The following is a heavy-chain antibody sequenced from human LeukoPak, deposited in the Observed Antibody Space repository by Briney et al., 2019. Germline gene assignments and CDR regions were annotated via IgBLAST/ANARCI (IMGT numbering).Heavy chain of an antibody. CDR2: INWNGGST. CDR1: GFTFDDYG. CDR3: GRDLSGWYGPDY. Sequence: TGGSLRLSCAASGFTFDDYGMSWVRQAPGKGLEWVSGINWNGGSTGYADSVKGRFTISRDNAKNSLYLQMDSLRAEDTALYYCGRDLSGWYGPDYWGQGTLVTVSS. D-gene: IGHD6-19*01. V-gene: IGHV3-20*04. J-gene: IGHJ4*02.